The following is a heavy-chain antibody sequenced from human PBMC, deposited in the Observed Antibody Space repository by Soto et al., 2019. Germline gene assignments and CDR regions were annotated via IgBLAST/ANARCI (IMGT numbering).Heavy chain of an antibody. V-gene: IGHV1-69*13. CDR3: ASKSFDVALPKPPYYYYGMDV. Sequence: SVKVSCKASGGTFSSYAISWVRQAPGQGLEWMGGTIPIFGTANYAQKFQGRVTITADESTSTAYMELSSLRSEDTAVYYCASKSFDVALPKPPYYYYGMDVWGQGTTVTVSS. J-gene: IGHJ6*02. CDR2: TIPIFGTA. D-gene: IGHD3-9*01. CDR1: GGTFSSYA.